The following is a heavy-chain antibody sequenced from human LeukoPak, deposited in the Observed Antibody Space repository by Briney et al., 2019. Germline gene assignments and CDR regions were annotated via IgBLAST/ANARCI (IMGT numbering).Heavy chain of an antibody. D-gene: IGHD2-2*01. CDR2: IIPIFGTA. CDR3: ARGEVGYCSSTSCPHLYVGAFWFDP. Sequence: ASVKVSCKASGGTFSSYAISWVRQAPGQGLEWMGGIIPIFGTANYAQKFQGRVTITADESTSTAYMELSSLRSEDTAVYYCARGEVGYCSSTSCPHLYVGAFWFDPWGQGTLVTVSS. CDR1: GGTFSSYA. J-gene: IGHJ5*02. V-gene: IGHV1-69*13.